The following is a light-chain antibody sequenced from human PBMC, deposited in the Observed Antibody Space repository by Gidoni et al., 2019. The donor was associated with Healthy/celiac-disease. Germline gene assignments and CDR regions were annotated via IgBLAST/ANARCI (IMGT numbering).Light chain of an antibody. Sequence: DIQLTQCPSSVSASVGAGVTITCRASPGISSWLAWYQQKQGKAPKLLIYAASSLQSGVPSRFSGSVSWPDFTLTISRLQPDYFATYYCQQANSFPMYTFGQGTSLEIK. CDR3: QQANSFPMYT. J-gene: IGKJ2*01. CDR2: AAS. CDR1: PGISSW. V-gene: IGKV1-12*01.